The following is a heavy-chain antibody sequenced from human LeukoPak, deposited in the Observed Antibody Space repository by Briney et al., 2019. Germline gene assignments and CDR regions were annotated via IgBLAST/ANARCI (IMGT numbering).Heavy chain of an antibody. V-gene: IGHV3-30*02. CDR3: AKGYGGGYYYYYMDV. CDR1: GFTFSNYG. D-gene: IGHD3-16*01. J-gene: IGHJ6*03. Sequence: PGGSLRLSCAASGFTFSNYGMHWVRQAPGKGLEWVAFIRYDGNSKSYADSVKGRSTISRDNSKNTLYLQMNSLRPEDTAVYYCAKGYGGGYYYYYMDVWGKGTTVTVSS. CDR2: IRYDGNSK.